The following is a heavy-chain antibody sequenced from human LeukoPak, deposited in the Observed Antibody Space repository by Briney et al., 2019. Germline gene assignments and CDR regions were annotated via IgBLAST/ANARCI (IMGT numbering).Heavy chain of an antibody. CDR1: GGSLSGYY. CDR3: AGLVYYYYGMDV. CDR2: INHSGST. D-gene: IGHD6-6*01. Sequence: SETLSLTCAVYGGSLSGYYWSWIRQPPGKGLEWIGEINHSGSTNYNPSLKSRVTISVDTSKNQFSLKLSSVTAADTAVYYCAGLVYYYYGMDVWGQGTTVTVSS. V-gene: IGHV4-34*01. J-gene: IGHJ6*02.